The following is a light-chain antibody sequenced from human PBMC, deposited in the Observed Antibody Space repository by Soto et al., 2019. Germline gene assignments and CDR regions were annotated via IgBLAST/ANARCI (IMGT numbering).Light chain of an antibody. J-gene: IGLJ1*01. CDR2: SHN. CDR3: AVWDDSLNGYV. V-gene: IGLV1-44*01. CDR1: GSNIGSNT. Sequence: QSVLTQPPSASATPGQRVTISCSGSGSNIGSNTVNWYQHLPGMAPKLLIDSHNQRPSGVPARFSGSKSGTSASLAISGLPSEDEADYSCAVWDDSLNGYVFGTGTKVTVL.